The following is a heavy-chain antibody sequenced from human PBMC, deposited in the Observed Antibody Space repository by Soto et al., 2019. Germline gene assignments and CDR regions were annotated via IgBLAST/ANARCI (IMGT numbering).Heavy chain of an antibody. J-gene: IGHJ2*01. Sequence: PSETLSLTCAVSGGSISSSNWWSWVRQPPGKGLEWVSVIFSGGSTYYTDSVKGRFTISRHNSKNTLYLQMNSLRAEDTAVYYCARDRFPFDLWGRGTLVTVSS. CDR1: GGSISSSNW. D-gene: IGHD3-10*01. CDR3: ARDRFPFDL. V-gene: IGHV3-53*04. CDR2: IFSGGST.